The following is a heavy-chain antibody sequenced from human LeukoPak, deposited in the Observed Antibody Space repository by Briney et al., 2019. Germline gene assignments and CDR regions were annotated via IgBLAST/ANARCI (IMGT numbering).Heavy chain of an antibody. CDR1: GFTFSSFA. V-gene: IGHV3-23*01. D-gene: IGHD5-12*01. CDR2: ISAGGGST. Sequence: GGSLRLSCAVSGFTFSSFAMSWVRQAPGKGLELGSTISAGGGSTFYAASVKGRFTISRDNSKSTLYLQVNSLRAEDTAVYYCAKDLMGYSAYELSDYWGQGTLVTVSS. CDR3: AKDLMGYSAYELSDY. J-gene: IGHJ4*02.